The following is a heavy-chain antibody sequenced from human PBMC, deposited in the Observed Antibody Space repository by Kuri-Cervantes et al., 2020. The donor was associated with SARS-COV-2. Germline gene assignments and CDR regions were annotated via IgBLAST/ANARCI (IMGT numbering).Heavy chain of an antibody. J-gene: IGHJ5*02. V-gene: IGHV3-30*03. CDR2: ISSDGKNK. Sequence: GGSLRLSCVASGFNFSTTDMHWVRQAPGKGLEWVTFISSDGKNKKCMASGKGRFTISRDNSLNTLHLQMKSLRDDDTAVYYCARDMSKGQWLERGWFDPWGQGTLVTVSS. D-gene: IGHD6-19*01. CDR3: ARDMSKGQWLERGWFDP. CDR1: GFNFSTTD.